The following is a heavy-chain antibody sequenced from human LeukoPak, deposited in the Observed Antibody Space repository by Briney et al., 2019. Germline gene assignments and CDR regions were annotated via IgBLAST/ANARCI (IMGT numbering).Heavy chain of an antibody. J-gene: IGHJ5*02. CDR3: ARGHGVYNWFDP. CDR2: INHSGST. V-gene: IGHV4-38-2*02. CDR1: GYSISNTYY. D-gene: IGHD2-8*01. Sequence: SETLSLTCTVSGYSISNTYYWGWIRQPPGKGLEWIGEINHSGSTNYNPSLKSRVTISVDTSKNQFSLKLSSVTAADTAVYYCARGHGVYNWFDPWGQGTLVTVSS.